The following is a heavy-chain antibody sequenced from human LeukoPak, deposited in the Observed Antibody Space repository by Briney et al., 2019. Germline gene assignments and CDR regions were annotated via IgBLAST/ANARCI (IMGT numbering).Heavy chain of an antibody. J-gene: IGHJ3*02. V-gene: IGHV3-43*02. CDR3: AKVFGSGSIKRAFDI. CDR1: GFTFSRYA. CDR2: ITGDGGST. D-gene: IGHD3-10*01. Sequence: PGGSLRLSCAASGFTFSRYAMSWVRQAPGKGLEWVSLITGDGGSTYFAGSVKGRFTISRDNSKNSLYLHMNSLRTEDTALYYCAKVFGSGSIKRAFDIWGQGTMVTVSS.